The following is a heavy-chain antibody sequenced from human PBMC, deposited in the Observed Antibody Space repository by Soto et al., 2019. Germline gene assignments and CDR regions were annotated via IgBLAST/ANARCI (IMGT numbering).Heavy chain of an antibody. J-gene: IGHJ6*02. CDR1: VFTFSSYA. V-gene: IGHV3-23*01. CDR2: ISGIGGST. D-gene: IGHD6-6*01. CDR3: AKGEYSSSSVNYYYGMDV. Sequence: GGSLRLSCPASVFTFSSYAMSWVRQAPGKGLEWVSAISGIGGSTYYADSVKGRFTISRDNSKNTLYLQMNSLRAEDTAVYYCAKGEYSSSSVNYYYGMDVWGQGTTVTVSS.